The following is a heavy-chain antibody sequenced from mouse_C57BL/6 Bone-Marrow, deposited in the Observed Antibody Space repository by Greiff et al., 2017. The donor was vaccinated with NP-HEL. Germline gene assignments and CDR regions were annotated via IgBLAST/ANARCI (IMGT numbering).Heavy chain of an antibody. V-gene: IGHV1-55*01. CDR3: ASSSSYLYWYFDV. Sequence: VKLQQPGAELVKPGASVKMSCKASGYTFTSYWITWVKQRPGQGLEWIGNIYPGSGSTNYNEKFKSKATLTVDTSSSTAYMQLSSLTSEESAVYYCASSSSYLYWYFDVWGTGTTVTVSS. J-gene: IGHJ1*03. CDR1: GYTFTSYW. CDR2: IYPGSGST. D-gene: IGHD1-1*01.